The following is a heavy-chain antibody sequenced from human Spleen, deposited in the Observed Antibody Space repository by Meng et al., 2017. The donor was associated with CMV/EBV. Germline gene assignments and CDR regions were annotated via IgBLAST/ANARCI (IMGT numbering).Heavy chain of an antibody. CDR2: ISAYNGNT. CDR1: GYTFINYG. V-gene: IGHV1-18*01. J-gene: IGHJ6*02. D-gene: IGHD3-3*01. CDR3: ARDAGRVVIDYYGMDV. Sequence: ASVKVSCKASGYTFINYGISWARQAPGQGLEWMGWISAYNGNTNYAQKLQGRVTMTTDTSTSTAYMELRSLRSDDTAVYYCARDAGRVVIDYYGMDVWGQGTTVTVSS.